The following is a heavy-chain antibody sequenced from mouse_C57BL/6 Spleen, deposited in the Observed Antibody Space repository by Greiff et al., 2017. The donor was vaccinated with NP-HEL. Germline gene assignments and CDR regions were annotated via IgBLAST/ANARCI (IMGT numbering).Heavy chain of an antibody. CDR3: ARRANWTYYAMDY. Sequence: VQLQQSGPELVKPGASVKISCKASGYTFTDYYMNWVKQSHGKSLEWIGVINPYNGGTSYNQKFKGKATLTVDKSSSTAYMELNSLTSEDSAVYYCARRANWTYYAMDYWGQGTSVTVSS. V-gene: IGHV1-19*01. J-gene: IGHJ4*01. D-gene: IGHD4-1*01. CDR1: GYTFTDYY. CDR2: INPYNGGT.